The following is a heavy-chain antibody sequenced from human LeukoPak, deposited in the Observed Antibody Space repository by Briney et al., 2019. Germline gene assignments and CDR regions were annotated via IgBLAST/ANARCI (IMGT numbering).Heavy chain of an antibody. D-gene: IGHD3-10*01. Sequence: SETLSLTCSVSGGSISSYSWRWIRPPAGNALEWIGRIHSSGRTNYNPSLKSRVTMSVDTSKNQFSLKLNSVTAADMAVYYCARGSGGGSGAYYKDHYYGMDVWGPGTTVTVS. V-gene: IGHV4-4*07. J-gene: IGHJ6*02. CDR2: IHSSGRT. CDR1: GGSISSYS. CDR3: ARGSGGGSGAYYKDHYYGMDV.